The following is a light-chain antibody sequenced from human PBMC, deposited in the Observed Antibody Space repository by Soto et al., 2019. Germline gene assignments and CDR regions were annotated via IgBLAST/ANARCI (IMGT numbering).Light chain of an antibody. Sequence: QSALTQPASVSGSPGQSITISCTGTSSDVGGYNYVSWYQQHPGKAPKLMIYEVSNRPSGVSDRFSGSKSGNTASLTISGLQAEDEANYYCSSYRSGSTPGVFGGGTKVTVL. CDR1: SSDVGGYNY. CDR3: SSYRSGSTPGV. V-gene: IGLV2-14*01. CDR2: EVS. J-gene: IGLJ3*02.